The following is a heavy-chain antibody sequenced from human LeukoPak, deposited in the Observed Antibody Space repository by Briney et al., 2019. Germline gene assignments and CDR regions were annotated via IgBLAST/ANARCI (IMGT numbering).Heavy chain of an antibody. D-gene: IGHD3-22*01. Sequence: GGSQRLSCAASGFTVSSNEMSWVRQAPGKGLEWVSSISGGSTYYADSRKGRFTISRDNSKNTLHLQMNSLRAEDTAVYYCAKVKVVGYSTFDLWGQGTLVTVSP. J-gene: IGHJ4*02. CDR1: GFTVSSNE. CDR2: ISGGST. CDR3: AKVKVVGYSTFDL. V-gene: IGHV3-38-3*01.